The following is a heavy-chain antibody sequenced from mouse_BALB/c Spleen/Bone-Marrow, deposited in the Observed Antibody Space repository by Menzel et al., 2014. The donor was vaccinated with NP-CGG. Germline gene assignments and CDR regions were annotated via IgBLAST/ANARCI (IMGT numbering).Heavy chain of an antibody. J-gene: IGHJ2*02. V-gene: IGHV5-6*01. Sequence: EVKVVESGGDLVKPGGSLKLSCAASGFTFSSYGLSWARQTPDKRLEWVATISSGGSYTYFPSSVRGRCTISRDNAKNTLYLQMSSLKSVDTAMYYCARPTTVVATGGSFDYWGQGTSLTVSS. D-gene: IGHD1-1*01. CDR1: GFTFSSYG. CDR3: ARPTTVVATGGSFDY. CDR2: ISSGGSYT.